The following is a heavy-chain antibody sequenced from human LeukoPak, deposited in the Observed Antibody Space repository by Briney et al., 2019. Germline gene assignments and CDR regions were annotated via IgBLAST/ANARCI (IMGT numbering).Heavy chain of an antibody. CDR3: ARLGYGDYGIDY. D-gene: IGHD4-17*01. CDR2: IYPGDSDT. CDR1: GYTFSNYW. V-gene: IGHV5-51*01. J-gene: IGHJ4*02. Sequence: GESLKISCKGSGYTFSNYWIAWVRQIPGKGLEWMGIIYPGDSDTRYGPSFQGQVTISADKSISTAYLQWSSLKASDSAMYYCARLGYGDYGIDYWGQGTLVTVSS.